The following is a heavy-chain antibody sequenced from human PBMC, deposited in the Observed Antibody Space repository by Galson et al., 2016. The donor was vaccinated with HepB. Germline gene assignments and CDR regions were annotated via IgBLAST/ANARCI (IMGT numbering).Heavy chain of an antibody. Sequence: SVKVSCKASGYTFTGYYIHWVRQAPGQGLEWMGWINPNSGDTHYAQKFQGWVTMTRDTSITTAYMELSRLRSDGTAVYYCASESHYDGYYPDFDYWGQGTRVTVSS. D-gene: IGHD3-3*01. CDR1: GYTFTGYY. J-gene: IGHJ4*02. CDR2: INPNSGDT. V-gene: IGHV1-2*04. CDR3: ASESHYDGYYPDFDY.